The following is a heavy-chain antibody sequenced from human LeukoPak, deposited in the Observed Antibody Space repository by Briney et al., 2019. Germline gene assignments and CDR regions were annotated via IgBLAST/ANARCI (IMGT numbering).Heavy chain of an antibody. J-gene: IGHJ4*02. CDR2: IYHSGSS. D-gene: IGHD1-26*01. V-gene: IGHV4-4*02. CDR1: GDSVSGSFW. CDR3: VRRRGSYSSYFDY. Sequence: FGDLSLTCAVSGDSVSGSFWWSWVRQPPHKGLEWIGEIYHSGSSNYNPSLESRVIISLDGSKNLLSLELSSVTAADTAVYYCVRRRGSYSSYFDYWGQGTLVTVSS.